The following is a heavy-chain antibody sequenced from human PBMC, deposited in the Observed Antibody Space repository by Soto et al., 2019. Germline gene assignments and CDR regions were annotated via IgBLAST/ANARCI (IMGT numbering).Heavy chain of an antibody. CDR3: ATAGSYRFDP. V-gene: IGHV3-74*01. J-gene: IGHJ5*02. Sequence: PGGSLRLSCATSGFTFSNYWIHWVRQAPGEGLVWVSRINPDATTINYADSVKGRFTVSRDNAKNTLYLQMNSLRAEDTAVYYCATAGSYRFDPWGQGTLVTVSS. D-gene: IGHD3-10*01. CDR2: INPDATTI. CDR1: GFTFSNYW.